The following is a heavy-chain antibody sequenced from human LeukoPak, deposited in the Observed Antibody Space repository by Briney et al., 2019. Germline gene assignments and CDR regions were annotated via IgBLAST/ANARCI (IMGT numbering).Heavy chain of an antibody. Sequence: GGSLRLSCTASGFAFGDYVMSWVRQAPGKGLEWVGFIRSKPYGGTTEYAASVKGRFIISRDDSKTIAYLQMNSLKSEDTAVYYCTTGSATGTGSGYWGQGTLVTVSS. D-gene: IGHD6-13*01. CDR3: TTGSATGTGSGY. CDR2: IRSKPYGGTT. V-gene: IGHV3-49*04. CDR1: GFAFGDYV. J-gene: IGHJ4*02.